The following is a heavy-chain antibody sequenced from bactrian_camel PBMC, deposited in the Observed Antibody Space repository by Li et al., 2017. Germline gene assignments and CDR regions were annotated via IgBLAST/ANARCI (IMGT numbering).Heavy chain of an antibody. CDR3: ATEMGWVGY. J-gene: IGHJ6*01. Sequence: VQLVESGGGLVQPGGSLRLSCAASGFTFSSYAMFWVRQAPGKGLEWVSAINSGGGSTYYADSVKGRFTISRDNAKNTLYLQMNSLKTEDTAVYYCATEMGWVGYWGQGTQVTVS. V-gene: IGHV3S31*01. D-gene: IGHD5*01. CDR1: GFTFSSYA. CDR2: INSGGGST.